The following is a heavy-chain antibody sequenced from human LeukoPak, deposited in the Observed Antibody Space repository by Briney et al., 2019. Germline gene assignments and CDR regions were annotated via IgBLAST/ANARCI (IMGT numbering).Heavy chain of an antibody. Sequence: GASVKVSCKVSGYTLTELSMHWVRQAPGKGLEWMGGFDPEDGETIYAQKFHVRATMTEETSTDTPSMELSSLRSEDTAVYYCATGVVPAENDAFDIWGQGTMVTVSS. V-gene: IGHV1-24*01. CDR2: FDPEDGET. D-gene: IGHD2-2*01. J-gene: IGHJ3*02. CDR3: ATGVVPAENDAFDI. CDR1: GYTLTELS.